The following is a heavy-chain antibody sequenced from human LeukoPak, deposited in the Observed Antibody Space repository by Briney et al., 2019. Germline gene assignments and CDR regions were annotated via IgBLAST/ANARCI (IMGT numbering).Heavy chain of an antibody. V-gene: IGHV3-30*03. J-gene: IGHJ4*02. CDR3: ARSAGNVLTGYYSYFDY. CDR2: ISYDGSNK. CDR1: GFSFRSYG. D-gene: IGHD3-9*01. Sequence: GGSLRLSCAASGFSFRSYGMHWVRQAPGKGLEWVAVISYDGSNKYYADSVKGRFTISRDNSKNTLFLQMNSLRAEDTAVYYCARSAGNVLTGYYSYFDYWGQGILVTVSS.